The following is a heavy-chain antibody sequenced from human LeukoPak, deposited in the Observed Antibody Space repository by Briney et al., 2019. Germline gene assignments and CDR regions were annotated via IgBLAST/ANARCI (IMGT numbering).Heavy chain of an antibody. CDR3: ARRVVVVAARALDY. Sequence: GGSLRLSCAASGSTFSSYEMNWVRQAPGKGLEWVSSISSSSSYIYYADSVKGRFTISRDNAKNSLYLQMNSLRAEDTAVYYCARRVVVVAARALDYWGQGTLVTVSS. J-gene: IGHJ4*02. D-gene: IGHD2-15*01. CDR1: GSTFSSYE. CDR2: ISSSSSYI. V-gene: IGHV3-21*01.